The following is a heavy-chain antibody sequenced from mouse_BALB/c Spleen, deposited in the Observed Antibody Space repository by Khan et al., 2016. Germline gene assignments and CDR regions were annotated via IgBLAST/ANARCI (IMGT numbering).Heavy chain of an antibody. J-gene: IGHJ3*01. CDR1: GYTFTDNN. D-gene: IGHD2-4*01. CDR2: IYPYNGNT. CDR3: ANDYAWFAY. V-gene: IGHV1S29*02. Sequence: VQLQQSGPELVKPGASVKISCKASGYTFTDNNIHWVKQSHGRSLEWIGYIYPYNGNTGYNQKFKSQATLTVDSSSSTAHMDLRSLTSEDSAVYYCANDYAWFAYWGQGTLVTVSA.